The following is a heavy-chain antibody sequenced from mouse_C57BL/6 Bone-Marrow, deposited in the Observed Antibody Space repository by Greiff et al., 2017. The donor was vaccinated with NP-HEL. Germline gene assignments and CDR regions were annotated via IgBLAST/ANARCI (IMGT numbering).Heavy chain of an antibody. CDR1: GYTFTSYW. J-gene: IGHJ2*01. CDR3: AREDYYGSEFDY. V-gene: IGHV1-69*01. CDR2: IDPSDSYT. Sequence: VQLQQPGAELVMPGASVKLSCKASGYTFTSYWMHWVKQRPGQGLEWIGEIDPSDSYTNYNQKFKGKSTLTVDKSSSTAYMQLSSLTSEDSAVYYCAREDYYGSEFDYWGQGTTLTVSS. D-gene: IGHD1-1*01.